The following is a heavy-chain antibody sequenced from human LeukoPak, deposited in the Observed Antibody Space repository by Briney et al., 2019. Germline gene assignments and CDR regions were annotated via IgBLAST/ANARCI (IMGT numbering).Heavy chain of an antibody. J-gene: IGHJ3*02. CDR3: ARQLSPTIFGVVIIGDAFDI. Sequence: GGSLRLSCAASGFTLSKYWMHWGRQAPGQGLVWVSRISTDGSSTTYADSVKGRFTISRDNAKNTLYLQMNSLRAEDTAVYYCARQLSPTIFGVVIIGDAFDIWGQGTMVTVSS. D-gene: IGHD3-3*01. CDR2: ISTDGSST. V-gene: IGHV3-74*01. CDR1: GFTLSKYW.